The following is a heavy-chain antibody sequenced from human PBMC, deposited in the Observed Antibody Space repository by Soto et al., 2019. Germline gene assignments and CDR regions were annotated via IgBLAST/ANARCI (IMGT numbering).Heavy chain of an antibody. CDR2: IWYDGSNK. V-gene: IGHV3-33*01. CDR1: GFTFSSYG. D-gene: IGHD6-25*01. Sequence: GGSLRLSCAASGFTFSSYGMHWVRQAQGKGLEWVAVIWYDGSNKYYADSVKGRFTISRDNSKNTLYLQMNSLRAEDTAVYYCARVSFVGLYSSAPDYYYYMDVWGKGTTVTVSS. J-gene: IGHJ6*03. CDR3: ARVSFVGLYSSAPDYYYYMDV.